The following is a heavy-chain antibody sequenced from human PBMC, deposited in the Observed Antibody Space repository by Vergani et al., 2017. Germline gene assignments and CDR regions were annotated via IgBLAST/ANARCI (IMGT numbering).Heavy chain of an antibody. CDR1: GFTFSSYA. V-gene: IGHV3-30-3*01. D-gene: IGHD6-19*01. CDR2: ISYDGSNK. J-gene: IGHJ4*02. Sequence: QVQLVESGGGVVQPGRSLRLSCAASGFTFSSYAMHWVRKAPGKGLEWVSVISYDGSNKYYADSVKGRFTISRDTSKNTLYLQMNSLRAEDTAVYYCAREMAVAGMDYWGQGTLVTVSS. CDR3: AREMAVAGMDY.